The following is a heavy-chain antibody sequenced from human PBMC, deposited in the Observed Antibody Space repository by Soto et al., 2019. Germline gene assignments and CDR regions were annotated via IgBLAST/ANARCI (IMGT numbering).Heavy chain of an antibody. CDR1: GFTFSSYG. V-gene: IGHV3-30*03. J-gene: IGHJ4*02. CDR3: ALEGY. CDR2: ISYDGSNK. Sequence: QVQLVESGGGVVQPGRSLRLSCAASGFTFSSYGMHWVRQAPGKGLEWVAVISYDGSNKYYADSVKGRFTISRDNSKNTLYLQRNSLRAEDTAVYYCALEGYWGQGTLVTVSS.